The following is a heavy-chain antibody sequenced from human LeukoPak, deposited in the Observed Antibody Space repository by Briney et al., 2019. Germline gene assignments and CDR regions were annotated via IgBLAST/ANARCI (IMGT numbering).Heavy chain of an antibody. V-gene: IGHV4-59*01. D-gene: IGHD1-26*01. J-gene: IGHJ4*02. CDR3: ARGDVGSYLLY. CDR2: IYYSGST. Sequence: SETLSLTCTVSGGSISSYYWSWIRQPPGKGLEWIGYIYYSGSTNYNPSLKSRVTISVDTSKNQFSLKLSSVTAADTAVYYCARGDVGSYLLYWGQGTLVTVSS. CDR1: GGSISSYY.